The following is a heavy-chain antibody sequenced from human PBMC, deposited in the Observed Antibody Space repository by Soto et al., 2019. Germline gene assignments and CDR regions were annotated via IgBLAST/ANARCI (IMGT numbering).Heavy chain of an antibody. D-gene: IGHD7-27*01. V-gene: IGHV4-34*01. J-gene: IGHJ4*02. CDR2: INHSGST. CDR1: GGSFSGYY. CDR3: ARGWGRIFDY. Sequence: QVQLQQWGAGLLKPSETLSLTCAVYGGSFSGYYWSWIRQPPGKGREWIGEINHSGSTNYNPSLKSRVTISEDTSKNQFSLKLSSGTAADTAVYYCARGWGRIFDYWGQGTLVTVSS.